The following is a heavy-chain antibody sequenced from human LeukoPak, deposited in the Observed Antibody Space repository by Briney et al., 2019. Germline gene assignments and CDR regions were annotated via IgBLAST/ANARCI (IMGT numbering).Heavy chain of an antibody. J-gene: IGHJ6*02. D-gene: IGHD7-27*01. V-gene: IGHV3-53*04. CDR1: GFTVSSNY. CDR2: IYSGGST. CDR3: ATSSWGSAFYGMDV. Sequence: GGSLRLSCAASGFTVSSNYMSWVRQAPGKGLEWVSVIYSGGSTYYADSVKGRFTISRHNSKNTLYLQMNSLRAADTAVYYCATSSWGSAFYGMDVWGQGTTVTVSS.